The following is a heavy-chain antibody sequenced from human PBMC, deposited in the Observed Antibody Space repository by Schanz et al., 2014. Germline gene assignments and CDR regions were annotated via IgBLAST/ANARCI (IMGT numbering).Heavy chain of an antibody. J-gene: IGHJ4*02. D-gene: IGHD2-2*01. CDR3: AKVAPAATYLDS. CDR2: ISGSGGST. Sequence: VQLVESGGGVVQPGGSLRLSCAASGFSFSTYGMTWVRQAPGKGLEWVSAISGSGGSTYYADSVKGRFIISRDNSKNNSKNTLYVQMNSLRAEDTAVYYCAKVAPAATYLDSWGLGTLVTVSS. CDR1: GFSFSTYG. V-gene: IGHV3-23*04.